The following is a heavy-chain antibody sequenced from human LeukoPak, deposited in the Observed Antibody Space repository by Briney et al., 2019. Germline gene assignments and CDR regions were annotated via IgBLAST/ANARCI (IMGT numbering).Heavy chain of an antibody. Sequence: PGGSLRLSCAASGFAFSSYAMSWVRQAPGKGLEWVSTISGSGGSTYYADSVKGRFTISRDKSKNTLYLQMNSLRAEDTAVYYCAKDLTGSQRGRYFDYWGQGTLVTVSS. J-gene: IGHJ4*02. CDR2: ISGSGGST. V-gene: IGHV3-23*01. CDR1: GFAFSSYA. CDR3: AKDLTGSQRGRYFDY. D-gene: IGHD7-27*01.